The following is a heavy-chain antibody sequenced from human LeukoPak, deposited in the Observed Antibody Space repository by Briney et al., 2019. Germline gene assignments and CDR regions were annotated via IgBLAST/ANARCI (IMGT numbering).Heavy chain of an antibody. CDR1: GFSFADYA. Sequence: GGSLRLSCAASGFSFADYAMHWVRHAPGKGLEWVSGISWIGGSIGYADSVKGRFTISRDNAKNPLYLKMNSLRAEDTAVYYCARDVSGLNWFDPWGQGTLVTVSS. V-gene: IGHV3-9*01. D-gene: IGHD6-19*01. CDR2: ISWIGGSI. J-gene: IGHJ5*02. CDR3: ARDVSGLNWFDP.